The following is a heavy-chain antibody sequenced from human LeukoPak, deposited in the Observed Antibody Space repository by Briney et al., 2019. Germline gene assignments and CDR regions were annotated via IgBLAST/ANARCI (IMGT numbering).Heavy chain of an antibody. D-gene: IGHD5-12*01. CDR1: GFTFSSYG. V-gene: IGHV3-30*03. CDR2: ISYDGSNK. CDR3: ARDRSGYSGYDFFDY. J-gene: IGHJ4*02. Sequence: PGRSLRLSCAASGFTFSSYGMHWVRQAPGKGLEWVAVISYDGSNKYYADSVKGRFTISRDNAKNSLYLQMNSLRAEDTAVYYCARDRSGYSGYDFFDYWGQGALVTVSS.